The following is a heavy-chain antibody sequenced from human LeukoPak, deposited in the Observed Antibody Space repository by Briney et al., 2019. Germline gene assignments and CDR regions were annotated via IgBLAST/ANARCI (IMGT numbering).Heavy chain of an antibody. CDR3: ARARMGYSSGWLNRKAYYFDY. V-gene: IGHV1-8*01. CDR1: GYTFTSYD. D-gene: IGHD6-19*01. Sequence: ASVKVSCKASGYTFTSYDINWVRQATGQGLEWMGWMNPNSGNTGYAQKFQGRVTMTRNTSISTAYMELSSLRSEDTAVYYCARARMGYSSGWLNRKAYYFDYWGQGTLVTVSS. J-gene: IGHJ4*02. CDR2: MNPNSGNT.